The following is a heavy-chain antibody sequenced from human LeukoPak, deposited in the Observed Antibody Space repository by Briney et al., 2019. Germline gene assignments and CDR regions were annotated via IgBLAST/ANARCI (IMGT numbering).Heavy chain of an antibody. Sequence: GASVKVSCKASGYTFTSYGISWVRQAPGQGLEWMGWISAYNGNTNYAQKLQGRVTMTTDTSMSTAYMELGSLRSDDTAVYYCARGGTRGYSYGRPFDYWGQGTLVTVSS. J-gene: IGHJ4*02. D-gene: IGHD5-18*01. V-gene: IGHV1-18*01. CDR2: ISAYNGNT. CDR3: ARGGTRGYSYGRPFDY. CDR1: GYTFTSYG.